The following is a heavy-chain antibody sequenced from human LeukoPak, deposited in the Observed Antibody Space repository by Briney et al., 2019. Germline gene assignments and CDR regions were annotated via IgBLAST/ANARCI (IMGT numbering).Heavy chain of an antibody. CDR2: MGAFNGNT. V-gene: IGHV1-18*01. CDR3: ARGGTTVTTPYYYYYYMDV. J-gene: IGHJ6*03. D-gene: IGHD4-17*01. CDR1: GFTFTNYV. Sequence: GASVKVSCKASGFTFTNYVITWVRQAPGQGLEWMGWMGAFNGNTNYAQKFQGRVTITADESTSTAYMELSSLRSEDTAVYYRARGGTTVTTPYYYYYYMDVWGKGTTVTVSS.